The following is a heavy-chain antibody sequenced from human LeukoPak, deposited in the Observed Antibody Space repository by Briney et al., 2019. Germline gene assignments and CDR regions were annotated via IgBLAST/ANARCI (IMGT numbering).Heavy chain of an antibody. Sequence: SETLSLTCAVYGGSFSGYYWSWIRQPPGKGLEWIGEINHSGSTNYNPSLKSRVTISVDTSKNQFSLKLSSVTAADTAVYYCARHSLWFGSYYMDVWGKGTTVTISS. CDR3: ARHSLWFGSYYMDV. J-gene: IGHJ6*03. CDR2: INHSGST. D-gene: IGHD3-10*01. CDR1: GGSFSGYY. V-gene: IGHV4-34*01.